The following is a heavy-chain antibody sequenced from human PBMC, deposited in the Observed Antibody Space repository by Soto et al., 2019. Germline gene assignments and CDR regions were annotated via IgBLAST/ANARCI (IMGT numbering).Heavy chain of an antibody. J-gene: IGHJ4*02. CDR3: TRYYYASSGYYVY. Sequence: GGSLRLSCTGSGFNFGNYAMSWVRQAPGKGPEWVGFIRSETYGGTPDYAASLRGRFTISRDDSKSIAYLEINSLQTDDTAVYYCTRYYYASSGYYVYWGQGTLGTVSS. D-gene: IGHD3-22*01. CDR1: GFNFGNYA. V-gene: IGHV3-49*04. CDR2: IRSETYGGTP.